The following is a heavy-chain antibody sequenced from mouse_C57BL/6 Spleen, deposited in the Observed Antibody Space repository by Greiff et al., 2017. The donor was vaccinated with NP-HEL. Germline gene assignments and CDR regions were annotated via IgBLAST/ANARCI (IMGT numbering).Heavy chain of an antibody. CDR1: GFTFSSYG. J-gene: IGHJ4*01. V-gene: IGHV5-6*01. CDR3: ARVDGYYGYYAMDY. D-gene: IGHD2-3*01. CDR2: ISSGGSYT. Sequence: EVKLMESGGDLVKPGGSLKLSCAASGFTFSSYGMSWVRQTPDTRLEWVATISSGGSYTYYPDSVKGRFTISRDNAKNTLYLQMSSLKSEDTAMYYCARVDGYYGYYAMDYWGQGTSVTVSS.